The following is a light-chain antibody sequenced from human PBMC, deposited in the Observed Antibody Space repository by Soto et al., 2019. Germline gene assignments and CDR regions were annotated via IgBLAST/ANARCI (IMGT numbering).Light chain of an antibody. CDR3: QLYGRSPRFT. Sequence: EIVLTQSPGTLSLSPGERATLACRASQSVSNSYLAWYQQKPGQPPRVLIYDTSSRATGIPDRFSGSGSGTDFTLTITRPEPEDFAVYYCQLYGRSPRFTFGPGTKVDV. CDR2: DTS. V-gene: IGKV3-20*01. J-gene: IGKJ3*01. CDR1: QSVSNSY.